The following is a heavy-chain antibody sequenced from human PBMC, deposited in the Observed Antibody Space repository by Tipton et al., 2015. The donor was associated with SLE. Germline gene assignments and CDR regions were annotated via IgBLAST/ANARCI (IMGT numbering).Heavy chain of an antibody. J-gene: IGHJ4*02. D-gene: IGHD2-15*01. CDR3: DRDHRGDCNAGSCYLSGD. Sequence: SLRLSCAASGFTFSNFWLSWVRQAPVKGLELVANIHSDGSVTNYVDSVKGRFTISRDDSKNILYLQMNSLRAEDTAVYYCDRDHRGDCNAGSCYLSGDWGQGTLVTVSS. CDR2: IHSDGSVT. V-gene: IGHV3-7*01. CDR1: GFTFSNFW.